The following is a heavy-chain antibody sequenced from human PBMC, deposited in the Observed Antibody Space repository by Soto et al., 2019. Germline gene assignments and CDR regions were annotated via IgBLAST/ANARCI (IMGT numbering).Heavy chain of an antibody. CDR1: GFTFSGYG. V-gene: IGHV3-30*03. CDR3: AGDGIVEARSGYWYVDL. D-gene: IGHD1-26*01. J-gene: IGHJ2*01. CDR2: VSYDGSNK. Sequence: QVQLVESGGGVVRPGRSLRLSCAASGFTFSGYGMHWVRQAPGKGLEWVAVVSYDGSNKYYADSVKGRFTISRDNSKNTLYLQMNSLRAEDTAVYCCAGDGIVEARSGYWYVDLWCRGTLVTVSS.